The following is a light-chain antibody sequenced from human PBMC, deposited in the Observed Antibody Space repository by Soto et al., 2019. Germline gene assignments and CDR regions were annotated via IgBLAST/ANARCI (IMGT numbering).Light chain of an antibody. CDR1: QSISSW. V-gene: IGKV1-5*03. Sequence: DIQMTQSPSTLSASVGDRVTITCRASQSISSWLAWYQQQPGKAPKLLIYTASSLESGVPSRFSGSGSGTEFTLTISSLQPDDFATYYCQQNNSYSGLTFGEGTKVEIK. CDR2: TAS. J-gene: IGKJ4*01. CDR3: QQNNSYSGLT.